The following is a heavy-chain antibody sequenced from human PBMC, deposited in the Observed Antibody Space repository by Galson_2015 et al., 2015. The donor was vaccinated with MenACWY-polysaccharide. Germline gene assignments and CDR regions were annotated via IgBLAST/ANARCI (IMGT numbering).Heavy chain of an antibody. CDR3: ARDRVDVEVIDAHTMFDY. J-gene: IGHJ4*02. D-gene: IGHD5-12*01. V-gene: IGHV3-74*01. Sequence: SLRLSCAASGFTFSTYGMHWVRQAQQAPGKGRVWVSRINSDATIINYADSVKGRFTISRDNAKNTLYLEIKSLRVDDTAVYFCARDRVDVEVIDAHTMFDYWGQGTLVTVSS. CDR1: GFTFSTYG. CDR2: INSDATII.